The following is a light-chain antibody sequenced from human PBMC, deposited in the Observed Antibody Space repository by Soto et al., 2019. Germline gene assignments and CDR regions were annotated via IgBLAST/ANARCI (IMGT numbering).Light chain of an antibody. CDR2: RNN. Sequence: QSALPKPPSASGTPGQRVTISCSGSSSNIGSNYVYWYQQLPGTAPKLLIYRNNQRPSGVPDRFSGSKSGTSASLAISGLRSEDEADYYCAAWDDSLSGYVFGTGTKVTVL. J-gene: IGLJ1*01. CDR1: SSNIGSNY. V-gene: IGLV1-47*01. CDR3: AAWDDSLSGYV.